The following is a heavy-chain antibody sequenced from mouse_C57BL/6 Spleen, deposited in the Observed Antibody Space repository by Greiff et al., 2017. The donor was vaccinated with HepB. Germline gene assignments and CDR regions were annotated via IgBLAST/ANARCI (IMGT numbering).Heavy chain of an antibody. J-gene: IGHJ1*03. CDR3: ARSTMIHWYFDV. Sequence: EVQRVESGGGLVKPGGSLKLSCAASGFTFSSYAMSWVRQTPEKRLEWVATISDGGSYTYYPDNVKGRFTISRDNAKNNLYLQMSHLKSEDTAMYYCARSTMIHWYFDVWGTGTTVTVSS. CDR2: ISDGGSYT. V-gene: IGHV5-4*01. CDR1: GFTFSSYA. D-gene: IGHD2-4*01.